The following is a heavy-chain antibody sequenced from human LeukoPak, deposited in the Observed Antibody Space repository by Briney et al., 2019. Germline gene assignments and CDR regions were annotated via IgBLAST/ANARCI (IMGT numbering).Heavy chain of an antibody. D-gene: IGHD2-15*01. CDR2: INHSGST. J-gene: IGHJ6*02. Sequence: SETLSLTCAVYGGSFSGYYWSWIRQPPGKGLEWIGEINHSGSTNYNPSLKSRATISVDTSKNQFSLKLSSVTAADTAVYYCARVAGYYYYYGMDVWGQGTTVTVSS. CDR1: GGSFSGYY. V-gene: IGHV4-34*01. CDR3: ARVAGYYYYYGMDV.